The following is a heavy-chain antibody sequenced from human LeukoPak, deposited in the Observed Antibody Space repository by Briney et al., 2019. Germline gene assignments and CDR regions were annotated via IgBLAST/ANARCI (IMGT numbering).Heavy chain of an antibody. J-gene: IGHJ4*02. V-gene: IGHV4-39*01. D-gene: IGHD6-19*01. CDR3: ARVLRGSSGWTPFDF. CDR1: GGFISSSNYN. CDR2: IYYIGST. Sequence: PSETLSLTCIVSGGFISSSNYNWDWIRQPPGKRLEWIWSIYYIGSTHYTSSLKSRVTISVDTSKNQISLKLSSVNAADTAVYYCARVLRGSSGWTPFDFWGQGTLVTVSS.